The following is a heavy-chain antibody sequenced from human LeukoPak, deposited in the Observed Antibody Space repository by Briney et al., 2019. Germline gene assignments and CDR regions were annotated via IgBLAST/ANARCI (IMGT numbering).Heavy chain of an antibody. CDR3: ARAIGGYYDSSGYYWDY. J-gene: IGHJ4*02. CDR2: IYYSGGT. V-gene: IGHV4-59*01. D-gene: IGHD3-22*01. Sequence: SETLSLTCTVSGGSISSYYWSWIRQPPGKGLEWIGYIYYSGGTNYNPSLKSRVTISVDTSKNQFSLKLSSVTAADTAVYYCARAIGGYYDSSGYYWDYWGQGTLVTVSS. CDR1: GGSISSYY.